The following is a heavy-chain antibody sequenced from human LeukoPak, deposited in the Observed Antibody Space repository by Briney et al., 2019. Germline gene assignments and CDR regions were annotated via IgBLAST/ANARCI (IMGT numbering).Heavy chain of an antibody. Sequence: SETLSLTCTVSGGSISSYYWSWIRQPPGKGLEWIGYIYYSGSTNYNPSLKSRVTMSVDTSKNQFSLKLSSVTAADTAVYYCARSVGGYSYGYGFDPWGQGTLVTVSS. D-gene: IGHD5-18*01. CDR3: ARSVGGYSYGYGFDP. J-gene: IGHJ5*02. CDR1: GGSISSYY. CDR2: IYYSGST. V-gene: IGHV4-59*12.